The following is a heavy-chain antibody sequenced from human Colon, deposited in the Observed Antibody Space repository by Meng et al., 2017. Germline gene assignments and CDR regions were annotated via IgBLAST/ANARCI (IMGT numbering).Heavy chain of an antibody. CDR1: GGSISSGSYY. Sequence: SETLSLTCTVSGGSISSGSYYWSWIRQPAGKGLEWIGRIYTSGSTNYNPSLKSRVTISVDTSKNQFSLKLSSVTAADTAVYYCARDYDILTGYYDAFDIWGQGTMVT. CDR3: ARDYDILTGYYDAFDI. J-gene: IGHJ3*02. V-gene: IGHV4-61*02. CDR2: IYTSGST. D-gene: IGHD3-9*01.